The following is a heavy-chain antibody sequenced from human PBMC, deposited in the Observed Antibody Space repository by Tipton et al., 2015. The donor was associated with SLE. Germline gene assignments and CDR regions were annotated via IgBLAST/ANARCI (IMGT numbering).Heavy chain of an antibody. Sequence: GSLRLSCAASGFTFNNYAMTWVRQAPGKGLEWVASIRASGVTTYYADSVKGRFTISRDNSENTVYLQMNSLRAEDTAVYYCAKDQWGDYAYGGAFDIWGQGTMVTVSS. CDR2: IRASGVTT. J-gene: IGHJ3*02. V-gene: IGHV3-23*01. D-gene: IGHD4-17*01. CDR3: AKDQWGDYAYGGAFDI. CDR1: GFTFNNYA.